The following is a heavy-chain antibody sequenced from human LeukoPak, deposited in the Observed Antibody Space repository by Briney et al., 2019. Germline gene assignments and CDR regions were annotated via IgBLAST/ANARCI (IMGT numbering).Heavy chain of an antibody. Sequence: GESLKISCKGSGYSFTSYWIGWVRQMPGKGLEWMGIIYPGDSDTRYSPSFQGRVTISADKSISTAYLQWSSLKASDTAMYYCARHGPGRSGTSFGGDYWGQGTLVTVSS. D-gene: IGHD1-1*01. CDR2: IYPGDSDT. V-gene: IGHV5-51*01. CDR3: ARHGPGRSGTSFGGDY. CDR1: GYSFTSYW. J-gene: IGHJ4*02.